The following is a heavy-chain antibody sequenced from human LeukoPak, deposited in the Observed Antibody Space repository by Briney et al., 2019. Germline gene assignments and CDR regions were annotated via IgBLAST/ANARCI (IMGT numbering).Heavy chain of an antibody. D-gene: IGHD6-19*01. Sequence: GWSLRLSCAASGSTFSSYAMSWVRQAPGKGLEGVASITGSGGSTYYADSVKGRLTTSRDNSKTTLYLQMNRLRAEDTAVYYCAKRTQSGWSTDVFDIWGEGTKVTVSS. CDR3: AKRTQSGWSTDVFDI. CDR1: GSTFSSYA. J-gene: IGHJ3*02. CDR2: ITGSGGST. V-gene: IGHV3-23*01.